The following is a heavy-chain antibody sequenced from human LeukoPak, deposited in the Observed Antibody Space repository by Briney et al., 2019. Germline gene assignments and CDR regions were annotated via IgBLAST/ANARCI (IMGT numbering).Heavy chain of an antibody. CDR1: GFTFSSYG. CDR3: AKVSPPLWYGYGGYYFDY. Sequence: GRSLRLSCAASGFTFSSYGMHWVRQAPGKGLEWVAVISYDGSNKYYADSVKGRFTISRDNSKNTLYLQMNSLRAEDTAVYYCAKVSPPLWYGYGGYYFDYWGQGTLVTVSS. J-gene: IGHJ4*02. V-gene: IGHV3-30*18. D-gene: IGHD5-18*01. CDR2: ISYDGSNK.